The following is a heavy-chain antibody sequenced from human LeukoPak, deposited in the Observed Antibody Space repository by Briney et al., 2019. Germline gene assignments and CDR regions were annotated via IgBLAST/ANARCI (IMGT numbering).Heavy chain of an antibody. CDR3: ARGPTYGWFDP. V-gene: IGHV3-20*04. Sequence: GGSLRLTCAASGFSFDDYGMSWVRQAPGKGLEWVSGIKWNGGSTSYADSVKGRFTISRDNAKNSLYLQMNSLRAEDTAVYYCARGPTYGWFDPWGQGTLVTVSS. J-gene: IGHJ5*02. CDR1: GFSFDDYG. CDR2: IKWNGGST. D-gene: IGHD3-10*01.